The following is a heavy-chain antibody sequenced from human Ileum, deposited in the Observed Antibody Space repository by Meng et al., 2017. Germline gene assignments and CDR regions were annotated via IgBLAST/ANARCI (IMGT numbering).Heavy chain of an antibody. CDR3: ARSERSVYWYFDL. CDR2: INHSATT. V-gene: IGHV4-34*01. J-gene: IGHJ2*01. D-gene: IGHD1-26*01. Sequence: QEQLKPGGAVLLRPSENLSLICGVYGGSFSAYYWPWIRQPPGKGLEWIGEINHSATTYYSPSLMGRVSVSVDTSKNQFSLKLTSVTAADTAVYYCARSERSVYWYFDLWGRGTLVTVSS. CDR1: GGSFSAYY.